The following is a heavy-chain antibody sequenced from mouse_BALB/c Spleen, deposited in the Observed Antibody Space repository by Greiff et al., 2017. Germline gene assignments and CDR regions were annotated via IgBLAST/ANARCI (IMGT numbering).Heavy chain of an antibody. CDR1: GYTFTSYW. CDR3: ARGRYGGNFAWFAY. Sequence: QVQLQQSGAELAKPGASVKMSCKASGYTFTSYWMHWVKQRPGQGLEWIGYINPSTGYTEYNQKFKDKATLTADKSSSTAYMQLSSLTSEDSAVYYCARGRYGGNFAWFAYWGQGTLVTVSA. CDR2: INPSTGYT. V-gene: IGHV1-7*01. J-gene: IGHJ3*01. D-gene: IGHD1-1*02.